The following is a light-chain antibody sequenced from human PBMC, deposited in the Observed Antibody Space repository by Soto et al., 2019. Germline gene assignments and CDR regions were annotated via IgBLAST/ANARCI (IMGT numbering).Light chain of an antibody. CDR1: QSISSY. Sequence: EIVLTQPPATLSLSPGERATLSCRASQSISSYLAWYQRKPGQAPRLLIYDASKRATGIPARISGSGSGTDFTLTISSLEPEDSAVYYCQQRSNWPLTFGPGTKVDIK. J-gene: IGKJ3*01. CDR3: QQRSNWPLT. CDR2: DAS. V-gene: IGKV3-11*01.